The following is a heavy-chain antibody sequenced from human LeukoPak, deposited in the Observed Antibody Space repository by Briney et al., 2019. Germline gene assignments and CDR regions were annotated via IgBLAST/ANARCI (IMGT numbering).Heavy chain of an antibody. CDR3: AKDDSEAVAGLWSWFDP. Sequence: PGRSLRLSCAASGFTFDDYAMHWVRQAPGKGLEWVSGVSWNSGSIGYADSVKGRFTISRDNAKNSLYLQMNSLRAEDTALYYCAKDDSEAVAGLWSWFDPWGQGTLVTVSS. J-gene: IGHJ5*02. V-gene: IGHV3-9*01. CDR1: GFTFDDYA. CDR2: VSWNSGSI. D-gene: IGHD6-19*01.